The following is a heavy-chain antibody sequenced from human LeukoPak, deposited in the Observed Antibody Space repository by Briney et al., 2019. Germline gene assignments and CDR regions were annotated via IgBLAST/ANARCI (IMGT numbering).Heavy chain of an antibody. CDR2: NGGST. D-gene: IGHD2-2*01. V-gene: IGHV3-64*01. CDR3: ARVPAEYYYYYYYMDV. Sequence: NGGSTYYANSVKGRFTISRDNSKNTLYLQMGSLRAEDMAVYYCARVPAEYYYYYYYMDVWGKGTTVTVSS. J-gene: IGHJ6*03.